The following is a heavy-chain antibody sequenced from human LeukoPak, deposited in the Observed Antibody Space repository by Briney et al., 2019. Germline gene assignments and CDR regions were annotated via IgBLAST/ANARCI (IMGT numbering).Heavy chain of an antibody. CDR2: ISAYNGNT. Sequence: ASVKVSCKASGYTFTSYGISWVRQAPGQGLEWMGWISAYNGNTNYAQKLQGRVTMTTDTSTSTAYMELRSLRSDDTAVYYCARGGQYCSGGSCYLNFDYWGQGTLVTVSS. D-gene: IGHD2-15*01. CDR3: ARGGQYCSGGSCYLNFDY. V-gene: IGHV1-18*01. CDR1: GYTFTSYG. J-gene: IGHJ4*02.